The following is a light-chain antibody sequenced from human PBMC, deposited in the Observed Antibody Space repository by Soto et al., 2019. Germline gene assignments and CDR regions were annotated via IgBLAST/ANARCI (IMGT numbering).Light chain of an antibody. J-gene: IGLJ1*01. CDR1: SSNIGATYD. CDR2: GNS. CDR3: QSYDSSLGAHYG. Sequence: QSALTQPPSVSGAPGQRVTISCTGSSSNIGATYDVQWYQQLPGTAPKLLIYGNSNRPSGVPDRFSGSKSGTSASLAITGLQADDEADYYCQSYDSSLGAHYGFGTGTKVTVL. V-gene: IGLV1-40*01.